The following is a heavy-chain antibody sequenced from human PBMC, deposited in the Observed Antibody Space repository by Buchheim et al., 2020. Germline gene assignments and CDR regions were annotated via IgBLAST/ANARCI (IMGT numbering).Heavy chain of an antibody. Sequence: EVQLVESGGGLVQPGGSLRLSCAASGFTFSSYSMNWVRQAPGKGLEWVSYISSSSSTIYYADSVKGRFTISRDNAKNSLYLQMNSLRAEYTAVYYCAQDYRSSANYYYYGMDVWGQGTT. CDR1: GFTFSSYS. D-gene: IGHD6-6*01. CDR2: ISSSSSTI. CDR3: AQDYRSSANYYYYGMDV. V-gene: IGHV3-48*01. J-gene: IGHJ6*02.